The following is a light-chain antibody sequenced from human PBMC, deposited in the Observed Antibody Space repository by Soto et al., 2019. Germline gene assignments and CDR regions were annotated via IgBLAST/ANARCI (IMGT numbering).Light chain of an antibody. V-gene: IGLV2-14*01. CDR1: SSDVGGYNY. CDR3: SSYTSSNPVV. CDR2: EVI. Sequence: QSALTQPASVSGSPGQSITISCTGTSSDVGGYNYVSWYQQHPGKAPKLMIYEVISRPSGVSNRFSGSKSGNTASLTISGLQAEDEADYYCSSYTSSNPVVFGGGTKVTVL. J-gene: IGLJ2*01.